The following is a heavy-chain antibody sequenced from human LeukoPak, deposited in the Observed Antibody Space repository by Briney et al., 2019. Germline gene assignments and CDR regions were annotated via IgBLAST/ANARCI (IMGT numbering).Heavy chain of an antibody. J-gene: IGHJ4*02. CDR1: GYTFTGYY. CDR3: ARAGVQLWHKVKGTLPDY. CDR2: INPNSGGT. V-gene: IGHV1-2*06. D-gene: IGHD5-18*01. Sequence: ASVKVSCKASGYTFTGYYMHWVRQAPGQGLEWMGRINPNSGGTNYAQKFQGRVTMTRDTSISTAYMELSRLRSDDTAVYYCARAGVQLWHKVKGTLPDYWGQGTLVTVSS.